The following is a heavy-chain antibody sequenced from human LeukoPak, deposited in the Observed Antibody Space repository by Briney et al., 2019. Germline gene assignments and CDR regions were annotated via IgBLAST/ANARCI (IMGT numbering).Heavy chain of an antibody. CDR3: ARDSHKFDSSGYYPDAFDI. J-gene: IGHJ3*02. V-gene: IGHV3-48*03. CDR2: ISSSGSSI. Sequence: GGSLRLSCAASGLTFSSYEMNWVRQAPGKGLEWVSYISSSGSSIYYADSVKGRFTISRDNAKKSLYLQMHSLRAEDTAVYYRARDSHKFDSSGYYPDAFDIWGQGTMVTVSS. D-gene: IGHD3-22*01. CDR1: GLTFSSYE.